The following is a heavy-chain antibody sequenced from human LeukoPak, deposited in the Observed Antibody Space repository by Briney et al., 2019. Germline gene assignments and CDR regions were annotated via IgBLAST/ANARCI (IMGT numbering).Heavy chain of an antibody. J-gene: IGHJ6*02. V-gene: IGHV4-34*01. CDR2: INHSGST. CDR1: GGSFSGYY. Sequence: SETLSLTCAVYGGSFSGYYWSWIRQPPGKGLEWIGEINHSGSTNYNPSLKSRVTISVDTSKNQFSLKLSSVTAADTAVYYCAVGHSSGWFNYYYGMDVWGQGTTVTVSS. D-gene: IGHD6-19*01. CDR3: AVGHSSGWFNYYYGMDV.